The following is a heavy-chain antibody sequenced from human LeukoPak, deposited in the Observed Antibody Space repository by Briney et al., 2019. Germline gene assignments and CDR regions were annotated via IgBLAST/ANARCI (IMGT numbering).Heavy chain of an antibody. Sequence: GGSLRLSCAASGFTFDDYAMHWVRQAPGKGLEWVSGISWNSGSIVYADSVKGRFTISRDNAKNSLYLQMNSLRAEDMALYYCAKDNTYDILTGNSAFDIWGQGTMVTVSS. D-gene: IGHD3-9*01. J-gene: IGHJ3*02. V-gene: IGHV3-9*03. CDR3: AKDNTYDILTGNSAFDI. CDR1: GFTFDDYA. CDR2: ISWNSGSI.